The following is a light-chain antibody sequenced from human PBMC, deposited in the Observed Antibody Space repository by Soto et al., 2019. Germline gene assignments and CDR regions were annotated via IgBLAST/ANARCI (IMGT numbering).Light chain of an antibody. CDR2: GAS. CDR3: QQYGSSPAT. J-gene: IGKJ1*01. CDR1: QSVSSSY. Sequence: VLTQSPDTLSLSPGERATLSCRSSQSVSSSYLAWYQQKPGQAPRLLIYGASSRATGIPDRFSGSGSGTDFTLTISRLEPEDFAVYYCQQYGSSPATFGQGTKVDIK. V-gene: IGKV3-20*01.